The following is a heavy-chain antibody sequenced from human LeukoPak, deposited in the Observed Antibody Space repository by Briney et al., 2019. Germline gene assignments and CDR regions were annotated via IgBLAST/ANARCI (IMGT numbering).Heavy chain of an antibody. CDR1: GFTFRSYW. J-gene: IGHJ4*02. Sequence: TGGSLRLSCAASGFTFRSYWMSWVRQAPGKGLEFVANIKQEGNEKYYVDSVKGRFTISRDNAKNSLYLQMNGLRAEDTAVYYCAANGGPFGFWGQGTLVTVSA. CDR2: IKQEGNEK. V-gene: IGHV3-7*05. D-gene: IGHD4-23*01. CDR3: AANGGPFGF.